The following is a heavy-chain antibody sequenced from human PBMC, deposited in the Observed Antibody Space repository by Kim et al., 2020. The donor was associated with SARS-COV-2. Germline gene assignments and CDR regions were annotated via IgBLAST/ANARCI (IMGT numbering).Heavy chain of an antibody. J-gene: IGHJ4*02. V-gene: IGHV3-13*01. D-gene: IGHD5-12*01. Sequence: YPGSVKGRFTISRENAKNSLYLQMNSLRAGDTAVYYCARVDSGYDFGIDYWGQGTLVTVSS. CDR3: ARVDSGYDFGIDY.